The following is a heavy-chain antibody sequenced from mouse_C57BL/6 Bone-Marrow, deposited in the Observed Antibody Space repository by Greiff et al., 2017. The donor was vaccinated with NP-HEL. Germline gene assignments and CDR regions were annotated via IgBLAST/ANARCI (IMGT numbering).Heavy chain of an antibody. CDR3: VRSYGYGSSPFDV. J-gene: IGHJ1*03. Sequence: EVKLVESGGGLVQPKGSLKLSCAASGFSFNTYAMNWVRQAPGKGLEWVARIRSKSNNYATYYADSVKDRFTISRDDSESMLYLQMNNLKTEDTAMYYCVRSYGYGSSPFDVWGTGTTVTVSS. CDR1: GFSFNTYA. CDR2: IRSKSNNYAT. D-gene: IGHD1-1*01. V-gene: IGHV10-1*01.